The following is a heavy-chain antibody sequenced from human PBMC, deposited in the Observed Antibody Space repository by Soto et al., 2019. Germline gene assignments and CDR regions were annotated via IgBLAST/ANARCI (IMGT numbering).Heavy chain of an antibody. CDR3: ARAAFLWFGELLRSYYFDY. CDR1: GDPITSYF. CDR2: VFPGGPT. V-gene: IGHV4-4*07. Sequence: PSETLSLTCTVSGDPITSYFWTWLRQPAGKGLEWIGHVFPGGPTSHNSSLKSRVSISVDTSKNQFSLKLSSVTAADTAVYYCARAAFLWFGELLRSYYFDYWGQGTLVTVSS. D-gene: IGHD3-10*01. J-gene: IGHJ4*02.